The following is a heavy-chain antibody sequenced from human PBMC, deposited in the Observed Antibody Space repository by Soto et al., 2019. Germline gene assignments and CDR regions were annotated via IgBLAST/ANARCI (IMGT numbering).Heavy chain of an antibody. CDR3: ALAAAGTGLFDY. V-gene: IGHV4-59*01. CDR1: GGSISSYY. J-gene: IGHJ4*02. D-gene: IGHD6-13*01. CDR2: IYYSGST. Sequence: SETLSLTYTVSGGSISSYYWSWIRQPPGKGLEWSGYIYYSGSTNYNPSLKSRVTISVDTSKNQFSLRLSSVTAADTAVYYCALAAAGTGLFDYWGQGTLVTVSS.